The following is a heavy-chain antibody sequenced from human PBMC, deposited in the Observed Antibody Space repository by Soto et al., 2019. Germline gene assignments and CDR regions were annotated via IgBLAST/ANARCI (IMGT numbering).Heavy chain of an antibody. CDR2: IIPILGIA. Sequence: GASVKVSCKASGGTFSSYTISWVRQAPGQGLEWMGRIIPILGIANYAQKFQGRVTITADKSTSTAYMELSSLRSEDTAVYYCATPRPERYSYGLADAFYIWGQGNMVTVSS. V-gene: IGHV1-69*02. J-gene: IGHJ3*02. D-gene: IGHD5-18*01. CDR1: GGTFSSYT. CDR3: ATPRPERYSYGLADAFYI.